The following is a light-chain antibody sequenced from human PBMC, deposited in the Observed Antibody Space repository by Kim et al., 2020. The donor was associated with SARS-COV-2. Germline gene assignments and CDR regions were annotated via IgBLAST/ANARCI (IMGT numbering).Light chain of an antibody. CDR1: SSDIGGYNY. J-gene: IGLJ2*01. Sequence: QSALTQPRSVSGSPGQSVTISCTGTSSDIGGYNYVSWYQQHPGKTPKLIIYDVTKWPSGVPDRFSGSKSGNTASLTISGLQAEDEADYYCCSYAGTYTPVVFGEGTQLTVL. V-gene: IGLV2-11*01. CDR2: DVT. CDR3: CSYAGTYTPVV.